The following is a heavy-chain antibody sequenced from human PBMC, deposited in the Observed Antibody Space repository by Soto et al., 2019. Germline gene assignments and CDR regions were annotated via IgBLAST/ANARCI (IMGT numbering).Heavy chain of an antibody. CDR3: ARRYYDSSGYYPVLDY. Sequence: GGALRLSCASSGFTFSSYTMSLVRQAPGKGLEWVSAISGSGGSTYYADSVKGRFTISRDNSKNTLYLQMNSLRAEDTAVYYCARRYYDSSGYYPVLDYWGQGTLVTVSS. D-gene: IGHD3-22*01. J-gene: IGHJ4*02. CDR2: ISGSGGST. V-gene: IGHV3-23*01. CDR1: GFTFSSYT.